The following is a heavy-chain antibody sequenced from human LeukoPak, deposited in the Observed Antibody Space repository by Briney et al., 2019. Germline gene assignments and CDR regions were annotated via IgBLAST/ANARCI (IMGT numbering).Heavy chain of an antibody. J-gene: IGHJ4*02. CDR3: ARGLSGSSWYFDY. CDR1: GGSISSYY. V-gene: IGHV4-59*01. D-gene: IGHD6-13*01. Sequence: SETLSLTCTVSGGSISSYYWSRIRQPPGKGLEWIGYIYYSGSTNYNPSLKSRVTISVDTSKNQFSLKLSSVTAADTAVYYCARGLSGSSWYFDYWGQGTLVTVSS. CDR2: IYYSGST.